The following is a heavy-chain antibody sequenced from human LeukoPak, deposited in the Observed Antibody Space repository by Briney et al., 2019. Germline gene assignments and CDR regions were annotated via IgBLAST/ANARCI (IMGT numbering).Heavy chain of an antibody. V-gene: IGHV3-20*04. CDR1: GFTFDDYG. D-gene: IGHD6-13*01. J-gene: IGHJ6*03. CDR2: INWNGGST. CDR3: ARGGIAAADYYYYYMDV. Sequence: GGSLRLSCAASGFTFDDYGMSWVRQAPGKGLEWVSGINWNGGSTGYADSVKGRFTISRDNAKNSLYLQMNSLRAEDTALYYCARGGIAAADYYYYYMDVWGKGTTVTISS.